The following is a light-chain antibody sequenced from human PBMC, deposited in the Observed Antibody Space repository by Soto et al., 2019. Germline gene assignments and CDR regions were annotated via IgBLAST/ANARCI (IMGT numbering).Light chain of an antibody. CDR2: STS. V-gene: IGKV1-39*01. CDR1: QRIASY. Sequence: DLQMTQSPSSLSASVGDRVTITCRANQRIASYLNWYQQRPGKAPKLLIYSTSSLQSGVPSRFSGSRSGTDFTLTISGLQPEDVATYYCQQSYSTLFTFGPGTKVDIK. CDR3: QQSYSTLFT. J-gene: IGKJ3*01.